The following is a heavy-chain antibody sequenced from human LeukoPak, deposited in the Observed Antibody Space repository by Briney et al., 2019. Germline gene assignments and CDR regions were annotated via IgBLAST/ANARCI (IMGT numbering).Heavy chain of an antibody. Sequence: GGSLRLSCAASGFTFSSYSMNWVRQAPGKGLEWVAFIQNDGSNQYYVDSVKGRFSISRDNSKNTLYLQMNSLRAEGTAVYYCAKDQRAWYVTIDFWGQGTLVTVSS. V-gene: IGHV3-30*02. D-gene: IGHD6-19*01. J-gene: IGHJ4*02. CDR2: IQNDGSNQ. CDR3: AKDQRAWYVTIDF. CDR1: GFTFSSYS.